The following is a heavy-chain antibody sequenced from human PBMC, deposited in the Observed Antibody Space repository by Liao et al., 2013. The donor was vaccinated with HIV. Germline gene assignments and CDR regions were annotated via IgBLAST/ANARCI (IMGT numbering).Heavy chain of an antibody. CDR2: IYYSGST. J-gene: IGHJ4*02. Sequence: QLQLQDSGPGLVKPSETLSLTCTVSGGSISSSSYYWGWIRQPPGKGLEWIGSIYYSGSTYYNPSLKSRVTISVDTSKNQFSLKLTSVTAADTAVYYCAREKDSSFDYWGQGTLVTVSS. V-gene: IGHV4-39*07. CDR3: AREKDSSFDY. CDR1: GGSISSSSYY. D-gene: IGHD3-22*01.